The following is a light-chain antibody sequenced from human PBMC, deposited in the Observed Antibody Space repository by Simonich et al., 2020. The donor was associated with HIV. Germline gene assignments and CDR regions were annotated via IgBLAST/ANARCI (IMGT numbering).Light chain of an antibody. J-gene: IGKJ4*01. CDR2: DTS. Sequence: EIVLTQSPATLSLSPEERATPSCRSSQGVGTYLALYQQKPGQAPRLLIYDTSNWATGIPARFSGSGSGTDFTLTINSLEPGDSAVYYCQQRTNWLTFGGGTKVEIK. CDR1: QGVGTY. CDR3: QQRTNWLT. V-gene: IGKV3-11*01.